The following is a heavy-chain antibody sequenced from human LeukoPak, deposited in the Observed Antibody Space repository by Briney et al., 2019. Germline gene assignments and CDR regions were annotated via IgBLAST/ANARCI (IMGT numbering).Heavy chain of an antibody. V-gene: IGHV4-39*07. Sequence: SETLSLTCTVSGGSISSSNYYWGWIRQPPGKGLEWIGYIYYSGSTYYNPSLKSRVTISVDTSKNQFSLKLSSVTAADTAVYYCARGLQLYSSGQAGGYWGQGTLVTVSS. CDR2: IYYSGST. D-gene: IGHD6-19*01. CDR3: ARGLQLYSSGQAGGY. CDR1: GGSISSSNYY. J-gene: IGHJ4*02.